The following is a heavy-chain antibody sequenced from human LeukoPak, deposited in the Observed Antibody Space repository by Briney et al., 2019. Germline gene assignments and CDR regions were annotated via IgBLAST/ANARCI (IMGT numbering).Heavy chain of an antibody. V-gene: IGHV3-30*18. CDR2: ASTDEINQ. J-gene: IGHJ5*02. CDR1: GFPFSNHG. Sequence: GGSLRLSCVFSGFPFSNHGMRWVRQAPGKGLEWVAVASTDEINQWYADSVKGRFLISRDNSKDTLHLQMNSLRPEDTAVYYCAKVLGEYSIRSKPLDTWGQGTLVTVSS. D-gene: IGHD6-13*01. CDR3: AKVLGEYSIRSKPLDT.